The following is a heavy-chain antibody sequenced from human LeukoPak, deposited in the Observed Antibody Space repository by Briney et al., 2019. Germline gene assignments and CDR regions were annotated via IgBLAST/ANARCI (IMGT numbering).Heavy chain of an antibody. J-gene: IGHJ6*02. D-gene: IGHD6-6*01. Sequence: AGGSLRLSCAASGFTFDDYAMHWVRQAPGKGLEWVSLISGDGGSTYYADSVKGRFTISRDNSKNSLYLQMNSLRTEDTALYYCAKNKEYSSSYYYYYGMDVWGQGTTVTVSS. CDR3: AKNKEYSSSYYYYYGMDV. CDR2: ISGDGGST. CDR1: GFTFDDYA. V-gene: IGHV3-43*02.